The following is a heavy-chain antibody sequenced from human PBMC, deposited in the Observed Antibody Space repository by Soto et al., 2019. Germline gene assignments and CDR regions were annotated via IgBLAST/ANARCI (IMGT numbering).Heavy chain of an antibody. CDR2: IWYDGSNK. CDR1: GFTFSSYG. Sequence: QVQLVESGGGVVQPGRSLRLSCAASGFTFSSYGMHWVRQAPGKGLEWVAVIWYDGSNKYYADSVKGRFTISRDNSKNTLYLQMNSMRAEETAVYYCAREFSEVVYNWNDDPQNWFDPWGQGTLVTVSS. V-gene: IGHV3-33*01. D-gene: IGHD1-1*01. CDR3: AREFSEVVYNWNDDPQNWFDP. J-gene: IGHJ5*02.